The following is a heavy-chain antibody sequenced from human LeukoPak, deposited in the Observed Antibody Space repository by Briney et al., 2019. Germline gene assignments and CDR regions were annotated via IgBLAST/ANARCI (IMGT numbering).Heavy chain of an antibody. CDR1: GFTSSNYW. CDR2: IKFDGIET. D-gene: IGHD3-10*01. V-gene: IGHV3-74*01. Sequence: PGGSLRLSCVASGFTSSNYWMHWVRQAPGKGLVWVSRIKFDGIETNYADSVTGRFTISRDNAKNTLYLQMTSLRAEDTALYYCATGGTYWSTWTGHWGQGTLVTVSS. CDR3: ATGGTYWSTWTGH. J-gene: IGHJ4*02.